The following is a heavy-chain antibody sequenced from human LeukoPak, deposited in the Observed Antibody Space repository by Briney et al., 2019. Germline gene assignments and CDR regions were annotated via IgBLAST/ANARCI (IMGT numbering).Heavy chain of an antibody. CDR2: ISGSGGST. CDR3: ANLQWSIGFDAFDI. D-gene: IGHD2-15*01. V-gene: IGHV3-23*01. Sequence: GGSLRLSCAASGFTFSTYAMSWVRQAPGKGLEWVSNISGSGGSTYYADSVKGRFTISRDNSKNTLCLQMNSLRAEDTAVYYCANLQWSIGFDAFDIWGQGTMVTVSS. J-gene: IGHJ3*02. CDR1: GFTFSTYA.